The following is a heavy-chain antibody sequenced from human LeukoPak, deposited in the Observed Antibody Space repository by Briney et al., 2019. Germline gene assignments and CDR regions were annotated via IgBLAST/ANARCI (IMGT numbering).Heavy chain of an antibody. CDR2: INHSRST. D-gene: IGHD3-22*01. Sequence: PSETLSLTCAVYGGSFSGYYWSWIRQPPGKGLEWIGEINHSRSTNYNPSLKCRVTISVDTSKNQFSLKLSSVTAADTAVYYCARQLYYYDSSGYYWFDYWGQGTLVTVSS. V-gene: IGHV4-34*01. CDR1: GGSFSGYY. J-gene: IGHJ4*02. CDR3: ARQLYYYDSSGYYWFDY.